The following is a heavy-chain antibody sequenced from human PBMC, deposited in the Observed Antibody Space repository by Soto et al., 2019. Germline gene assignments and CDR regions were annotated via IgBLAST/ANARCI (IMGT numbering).Heavy chain of an antibody. CDR3: ATAQTRSSSFDY. Sequence: GASVKVSCKVSGYTLTELSMHWVRQAPGKGLEWMGGFDPEDGETIYAQKFQGRVTMTEDTSTDTAYMELSSLRSEDTAVYYCATAQTRSSSFDYWGQRTLVTVSS. CDR2: FDPEDGET. CDR1: GYTLTELS. V-gene: IGHV1-24*01. J-gene: IGHJ4*02.